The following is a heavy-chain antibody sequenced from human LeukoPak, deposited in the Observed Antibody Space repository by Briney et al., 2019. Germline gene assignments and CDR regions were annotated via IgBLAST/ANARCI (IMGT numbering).Heavy chain of an antibody. J-gene: IGHJ4*02. CDR2: ISAYNGNT. Sequence: ASVKVSCKASGYTFTGYYIHWVRQAPGQGLEWMGWISAYNGNTNYAQKLQGRVTMTTDTSTSTAYMELRSLRSDDTAVYYCARVGTIFGVVIIPTTSPFDYWGQGTLVTVSS. V-gene: IGHV1-18*04. CDR3: ARVGTIFGVVIIPTTSPFDY. CDR1: GYTFTGYY. D-gene: IGHD3-3*01.